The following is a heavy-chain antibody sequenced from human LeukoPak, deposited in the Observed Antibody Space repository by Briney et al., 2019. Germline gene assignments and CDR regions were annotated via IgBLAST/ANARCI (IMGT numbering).Heavy chain of an antibody. Sequence: GGSLRLSCAPSGFTFSSYALSRVRQAPGKGLEWVSGITGSGGTTYYADSVKGRFTISRDNSKNTLYLQLNSLRAEDTAVYYCAKHTVPPYFDYWGQGTLVTVSS. V-gene: IGHV3-23*01. CDR1: GFTFSSYA. CDR3: AKHTVPPYFDY. J-gene: IGHJ4*02. CDR2: ITGSGGTT. D-gene: IGHD4-17*01.